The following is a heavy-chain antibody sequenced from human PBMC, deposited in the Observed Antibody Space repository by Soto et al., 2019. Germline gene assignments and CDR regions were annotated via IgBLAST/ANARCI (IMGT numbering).Heavy chain of an antibody. CDR3: ARALLVGALNWFDP. J-gene: IGHJ5*02. D-gene: IGHD1-26*01. CDR1: GFTFSSYW. V-gene: IGHV3-74*01. CDR2: INSDGSST. Sequence: GGSLRLSGAASGFTFSSYWMHWVRQAPGKGLVWVSRINSDGSSTSYADSVKGRFTISRDNAKNTLYLQMNSLRAEDTAVYYCARALLVGALNWFDPWGQGTLVTVSS.